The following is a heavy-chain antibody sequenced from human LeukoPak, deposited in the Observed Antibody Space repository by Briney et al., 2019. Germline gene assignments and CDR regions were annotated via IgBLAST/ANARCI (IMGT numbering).Heavy chain of an antibody. CDR2: ISVSGGST. D-gene: IGHD1-14*01. J-gene: IGHJ4*02. CDR1: GFSFSTYD. V-gene: IGHV3-23*01. CDR3: AKGSYGNHDH. Sequence: PGGSLRLSCVGSGFSFSTYDMGWVRQAPGKGLEWVSAISVSGGSTYYTDSVKGRFTISRDYSKNTLYLQMDSLRAEDTAVYYCAKGSYGNHDHWGQGTLVTVSS.